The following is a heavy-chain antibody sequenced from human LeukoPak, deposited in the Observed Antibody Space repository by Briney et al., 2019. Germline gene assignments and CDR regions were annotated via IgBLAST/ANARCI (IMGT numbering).Heavy chain of an antibody. V-gene: IGHV3-7*01. D-gene: IGHD6-19*01. J-gene: IGHJ4*02. Sequence: GGSLRLSCAASGFTFSNYWMSWVRQAPGKGLEWVAKIKEDGSEKYYVDSVKGRITISRDNAKNSVYLQMNSLRVEDTAVYYCTRVGGRQWLAQYYFDSWGQGTLVTVSS. CDR1: GFTFSNYW. CDR2: IKEDGSEK. CDR3: TRVGGRQWLAQYYFDS.